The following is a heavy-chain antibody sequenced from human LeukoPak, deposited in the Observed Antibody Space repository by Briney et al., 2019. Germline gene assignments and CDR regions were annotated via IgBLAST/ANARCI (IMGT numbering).Heavy chain of an antibody. V-gene: IGHV3-64*01. CDR1: GFTFSSDA. CDR3: ARANVPDYYDASGYSDWFDP. D-gene: IGHD3-22*01. Sequence: GGSLRLSCVASGFTFSSDAIHWVRQAPGKGLGYVSSIGPNGVNKYYANSVQGRFTVSRDNSRSTVYLQMASLTPEDSAIYYCARANVPDYYDASGYSDWFDPWGQGTLVTVSP. J-gene: IGHJ5*01. CDR2: IGPNGVNK.